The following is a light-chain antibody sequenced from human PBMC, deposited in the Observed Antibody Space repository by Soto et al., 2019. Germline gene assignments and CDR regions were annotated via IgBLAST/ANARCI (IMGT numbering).Light chain of an antibody. CDR3: QAYDSSLSGAV. CDR1: SSNIGAGYD. J-gene: IGLJ3*02. V-gene: IGLV1-40*01. CDR2: GNS. Sequence: QSVLTRPPSVSGAPGQRVTISCTGSSSNIGAGYDVHWYQQLPGTAPKLLIYGNSNRPSGVPDRFSGSKSGTSASLAITGLQAEEEADYYCQAYDSSLSGAVVGGGTQLTVL.